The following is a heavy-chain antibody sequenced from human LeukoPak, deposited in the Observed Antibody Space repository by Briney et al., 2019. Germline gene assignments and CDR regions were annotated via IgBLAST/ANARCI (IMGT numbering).Heavy chain of an antibody. CDR1: GGSISSYY. CDR3: ARYGDCSSTSCFPNYYNYYGMDV. CDR2: IYYSGST. J-gene: IGHJ6*02. D-gene: IGHD2-2*01. Sequence: SETLSLTCTVSGGSISSYYWSWIRQPPGKGLEWIGYIYYSGSTNYNPSLKSRVTISVDTSKNQFSLKLSSVTAADTAVYYCARYGDCSSTSCFPNYYNYYGMDVWGQGTTVTVSS. V-gene: IGHV4-59*01.